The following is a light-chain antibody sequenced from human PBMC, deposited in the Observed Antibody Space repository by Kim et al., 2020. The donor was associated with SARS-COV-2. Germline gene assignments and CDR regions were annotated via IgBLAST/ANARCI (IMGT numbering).Light chain of an antibody. CDR1: SLRTSY. J-gene: IGLJ3*02. CDR2: DKI. V-gene: IGLV3-19*01. CDR3: DSRHSSGNGGV. Sequence: SSELTQDPAVSVALGQTVTITCQGDSLRTSYASWFQQKPGQGPVLLIYDKINRPSGIPDRFSGSSSGSTASLTITGAQAEDEADYYCDSRHSSGNGGVFG.